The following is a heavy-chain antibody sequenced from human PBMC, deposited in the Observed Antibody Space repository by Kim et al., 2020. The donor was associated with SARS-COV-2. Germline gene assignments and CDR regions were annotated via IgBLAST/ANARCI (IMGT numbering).Heavy chain of an antibody. J-gene: IGHJ3*02. Sequence: VKGRFTISRDNAKNSLYLQMNSLRAEDTAVYYCARDCSGGSCYYDAFDIWGQGTMVTVSS. V-gene: IGHV3-11*05. D-gene: IGHD2-15*01. CDR3: ARDCSGGSCYYDAFDI.